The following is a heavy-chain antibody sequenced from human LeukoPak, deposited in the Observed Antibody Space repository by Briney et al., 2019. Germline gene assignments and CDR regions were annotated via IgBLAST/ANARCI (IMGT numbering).Heavy chain of an antibody. D-gene: IGHD3/OR15-3a*01. CDR3: ARHGTGTGYPLDY. Sequence: PSPTLSLTCTVSGVSINSPYWSCIRQSAGKGLDWLAYGNYSGTTNYNPSLKSRVTISVDTSKNQFSLKLTSVSAPDTAMYYCARHGTGTGYPLDYWGLGTLVTVSS. CDR2: GNYSGTT. J-gene: IGHJ4*02. CDR1: GVSINSPY. V-gene: IGHV4-59*08.